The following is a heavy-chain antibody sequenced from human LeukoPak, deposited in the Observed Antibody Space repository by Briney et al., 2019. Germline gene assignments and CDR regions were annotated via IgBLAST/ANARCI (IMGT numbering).Heavy chain of an antibody. CDR2: INPNTGGT. CDR1: GYTFIVYY. D-gene: IGHD3-22*01. V-gene: IGHV1-2*06. CDR3: AREGDSRVDY. J-gene: IGHJ4*02. Sequence: ASVKVSFTASGYTFIVYYIHWVRQAPGQGLEWMGRINPNTGGTIYAQKFQGRVTMTRDTSITTAHMELSGLRSDDTAMYFCAREGDSRVDYWGQGTLVTVSS.